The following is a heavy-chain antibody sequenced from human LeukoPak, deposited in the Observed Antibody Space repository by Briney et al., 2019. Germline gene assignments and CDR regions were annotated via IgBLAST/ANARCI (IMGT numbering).Heavy chain of an antibody. Sequence: GGSLRLSCSVSGLTFYTYAMSWVRQAPGKGLEWVSSISSSSSYIYYADSVKGRFTISGDNAKNSLYLQMNSLRAEDTAVYYCARDPAAPYYYMDVWGKGTTVTVSS. CDR1: GLTFYTYA. V-gene: IGHV3-21*01. CDR2: ISSSSSYI. CDR3: ARDPAAPYYYMDV. D-gene: IGHD6-13*01. J-gene: IGHJ6*03.